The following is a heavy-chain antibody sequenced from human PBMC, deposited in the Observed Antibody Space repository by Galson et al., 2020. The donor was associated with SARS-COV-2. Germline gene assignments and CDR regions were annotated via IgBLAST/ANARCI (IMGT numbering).Heavy chain of an antibody. D-gene: IGHD1-26*01. Sequence: GGSLRLSCAASGFIFSSYGMHWIRQAPGKGPEWVAAISYDGGNQYFADSVKGRFSISRDDSMNTLFLQMNSLRPEDTAMYYCAKAGGTYYIPFFDYWGQGTLVTVSS. CDR2: ISYDGGNQ. V-gene: IGHV3-30*18. J-gene: IGHJ4*02. CDR3: AKAGGTYYIPFFDY. CDR1: GFIFSSYG.